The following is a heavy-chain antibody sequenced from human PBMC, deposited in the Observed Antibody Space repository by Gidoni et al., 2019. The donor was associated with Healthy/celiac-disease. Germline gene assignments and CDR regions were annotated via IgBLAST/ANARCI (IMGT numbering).Heavy chain of an antibody. CDR1: GGSISSSSYY. J-gene: IGHJ3*01. Sequence: QLQLQESGPGLVKHSETLSLTCTVSGGSISSSSYYWGWIRQPPGKGLEWIGSIYYSGSTYYNPSLKSRVTISVDTSKNQFSLKLSSVTAADTAVYYCAGPGPPIPIYSSGWYLWGQGTMVTVSS. D-gene: IGHD6-19*01. CDR3: AGPGPPIPIYSSGWYL. V-gene: IGHV4-39*01. CDR2: IYYSGST.